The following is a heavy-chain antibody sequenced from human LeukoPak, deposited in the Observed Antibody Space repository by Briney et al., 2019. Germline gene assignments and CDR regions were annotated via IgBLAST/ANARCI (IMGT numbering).Heavy chain of an antibody. CDR3: AREVPGHYDILTGPDY. D-gene: IGHD3-9*01. CDR2: IKQDGSEK. Sequence: QPGGSLRLSCAASGFTFSSYWMSWVRQAPGKGLEWVANIKQDGSEKYYVDSVKGRFTISRDNAKNSLYLQMNSLRAEDTAVYYCAREVPGHYDILTGPDYWGQETLVTVSS. CDR1: GFTFSSYW. V-gene: IGHV3-7*03. J-gene: IGHJ4*02.